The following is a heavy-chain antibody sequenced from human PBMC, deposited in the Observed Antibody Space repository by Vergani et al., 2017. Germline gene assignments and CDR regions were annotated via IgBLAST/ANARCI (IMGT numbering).Heavy chain of an antibody. Sequence: EVQLLESGGGLVQPGGSLRLSCAASGFTFSSYAMSWVRQAPGKGLEWVSAISGSGGSTYYADSVKGRFTIARDNSKNTLYQEMNSLRAEDTAVYYCANIKRWLQWGDFDDWGQGTLVTVSS. V-gene: IGHV3-23*01. CDR3: ANIKRWLQWGDFDD. CDR2: ISGSGGST. D-gene: IGHD5-24*01. CDR1: GFTFSSYA. J-gene: IGHJ4*02.